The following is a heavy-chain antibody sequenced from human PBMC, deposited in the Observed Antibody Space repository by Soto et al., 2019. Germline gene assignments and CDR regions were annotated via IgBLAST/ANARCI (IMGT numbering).Heavy chain of an antibody. CDR2: ISAYNGNT. J-gene: IGHJ3*02. CDR3: ARDYAIVVATEGRDAFDI. D-gene: IGHD2-21*02. CDR1: GYTFTSYG. V-gene: IGHV1-18*01. Sequence: ASVKVSCKASGYTFTSYGISWVRQAPGQGLEWMGWISAYNGNTNYAQKLQGRVTMTTDTSTSTAYMELRSLRSDDTAVYYCARDYAIVVATEGRDAFDIWGQGTMVTVSS.